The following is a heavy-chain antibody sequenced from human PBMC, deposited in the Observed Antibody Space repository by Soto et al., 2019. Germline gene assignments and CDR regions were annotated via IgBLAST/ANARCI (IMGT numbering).Heavy chain of an antibody. V-gene: IGHV4-31*03. Sequence: QVQLHESGPGLVKPSQTLSLTCTVSGGSISSGGYYWSWIRQHPGKGLEWIGYIYYSGSTYYNPSLKSRVTISVDTSKNQLSLKLSSVTAADTAVYYCARRATLLWFGELLFYFDYWGQGTLVTVSS. D-gene: IGHD3-10*01. CDR2: IYYSGST. CDR1: GGSISSGGYY. CDR3: ARRATLLWFGELLFYFDY. J-gene: IGHJ4*02.